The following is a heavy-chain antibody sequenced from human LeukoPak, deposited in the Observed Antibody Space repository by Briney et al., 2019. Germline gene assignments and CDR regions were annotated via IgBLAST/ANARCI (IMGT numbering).Heavy chain of an antibody. J-gene: IGHJ4*02. CDR1: GGSMANYY. CDR2: IYQTGDT. V-gene: IGHV4-59*08. D-gene: IGHD6-13*01. CDR3: ARHEFAGPFAY. Sequence: SETLSLTCTVSGGSMANYYWSWIRQPPGKGLEWISYIYQTGDTGYNPSLKSRATISLDMSKNQFSLKLSAVTAADTAVYYCARHEFAGPFAYWGQGTLVTVSS.